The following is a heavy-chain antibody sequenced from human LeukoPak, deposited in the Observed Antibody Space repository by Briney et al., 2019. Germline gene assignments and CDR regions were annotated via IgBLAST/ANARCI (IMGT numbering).Heavy chain of an antibody. CDR1: GGSISSYC. J-gene: IGHJ4*02. V-gene: IGHV4-59*08. CDR2: IYYSGST. D-gene: IGHD5-18*01. CDR3: ARLHDGYRYGADY. Sequence: PSETLSLTGTVSGGSISSYCWSWIRQPPGKGLEWMGYIYYSGSTNYNPSLKSRVTISVDTSKNQFSLKLSPVTAADTAVYYCARLHDGYRYGADYWGQGTLVTAS.